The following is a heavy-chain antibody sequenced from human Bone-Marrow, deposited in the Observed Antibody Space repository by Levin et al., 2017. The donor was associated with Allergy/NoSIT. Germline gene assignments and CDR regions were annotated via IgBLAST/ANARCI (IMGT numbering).Heavy chain of an antibody. D-gene: IGHD2-2*01. Sequence: PGGSLRLSCAASGFTFSSYSMNWVRQAPGKGLEWVSYISSSSSTIYYADSVKGRFTISRDYAKNSLYLQMNSLRDEDTAVYYCARGKRYCSSTSCPYFDYWGQGTLVTVSS. CDR3: ARGKRYCSSTSCPYFDY. CDR2: ISSSSSTI. V-gene: IGHV3-48*02. J-gene: IGHJ4*02. CDR1: GFTFSSYS.